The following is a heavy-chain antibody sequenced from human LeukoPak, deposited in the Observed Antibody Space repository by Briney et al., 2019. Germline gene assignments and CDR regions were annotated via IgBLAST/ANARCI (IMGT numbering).Heavy chain of an antibody. Sequence: SETLSLTCTVFGGSISSSSYYWGWIRQPPGKGLEWIGSIYYSGSTYYNPSLKSRVTISVDTSKNQFSLKLNSVTATDTAVYYCARQGQSYSSGWYSTNYWGQGTLVTVSS. CDR3: ARQGQSYSSGWYSTNY. V-gene: IGHV4-39*01. CDR2: IYYSGST. J-gene: IGHJ4*02. D-gene: IGHD6-19*01. CDR1: GGSISSSSYY.